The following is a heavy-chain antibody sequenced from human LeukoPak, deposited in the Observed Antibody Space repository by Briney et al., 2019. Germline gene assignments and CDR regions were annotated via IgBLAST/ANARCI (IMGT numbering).Heavy chain of an antibody. CDR3: ARVSYGDSLDY. CDR1: GGSISSGGYN. V-gene: IGHV4-30-2*01. D-gene: IGHD4-17*01. J-gene: IGHJ4*02. Sequence: SQTPSLTCTVSGGSISSGGYNWSWIRQPPEKGLEWIGYIYHSGSTYYNPSLKSRVTISVDRSKNPFSLKLSSVTAADTAVYYCARVSYGDSLDYWGQGTLVTVSS. CDR2: IYHSGST.